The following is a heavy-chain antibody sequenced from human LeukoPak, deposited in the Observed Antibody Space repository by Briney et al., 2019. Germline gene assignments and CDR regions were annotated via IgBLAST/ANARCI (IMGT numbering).Heavy chain of an antibody. Sequence: SQTLSLTCTVSGGSISSGGYYWSWIRQHPGKGLEWIGYIYYSGSTYYNPPLKSRVTISVDTSKNQFSLKLSSVTAADTAVYYCARGEGNAGYYDYWGQGTLVTVSS. CDR3: ARGEGNAGYYDY. CDR1: GGSISSGGYY. V-gene: IGHV4-31*03. D-gene: IGHD3-9*01. J-gene: IGHJ4*02. CDR2: IYYSGST.